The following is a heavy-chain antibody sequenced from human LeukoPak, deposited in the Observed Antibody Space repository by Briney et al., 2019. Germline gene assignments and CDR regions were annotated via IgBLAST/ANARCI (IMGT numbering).Heavy chain of an antibody. V-gene: IGHV1-58*02. CDR1: GFTFTNSP. CDR3: ATGSGWCSPDY. D-gene: IGHD6-19*01. J-gene: IGHJ4*02. Sequence: SVKVSCKASGFTFTNSPMQWVRQARGQSLEWIGWIVVGSGNTNYAQKFQERVTLTRDMSTSTAYMELRSLRSEDTAVYYCATGSGWCSPDYWGQGTLVTVSS. CDR2: IVVGSGNT.